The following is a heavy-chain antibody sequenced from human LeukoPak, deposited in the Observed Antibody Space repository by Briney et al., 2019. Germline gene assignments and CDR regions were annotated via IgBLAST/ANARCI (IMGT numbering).Heavy chain of an antibody. CDR2: IWYDGSNK. CDR1: GFTFSSYG. Sequence: GGSLRLSCAASGFTFSSYGMHWVRQAPGKGLEWVGGIWYDGSNKYYADSVKGRFTISRDNSKNTLYLQMNSLRAEETAVYYCARGDLRVLFDYWGQGTLVTVSS. CDR3: ARGDLRVLFDY. V-gene: IGHV3-33*01. J-gene: IGHJ4*02.